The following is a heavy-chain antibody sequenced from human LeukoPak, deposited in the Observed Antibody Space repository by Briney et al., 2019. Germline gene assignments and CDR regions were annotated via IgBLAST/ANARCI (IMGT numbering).Heavy chain of an antibody. J-gene: IGHJ2*01. Sequence: GGSLRLSCAASGFTFNSYAMSWVRQAPGKGLEWVSVIYSGVSTYYADSVKGRFTISRDNSKNTLYLQMNSLRAEDTALYYCARDRRYYDSSGYYFHWYFDLWGRGTLVTVSS. D-gene: IGHD3-22*01. V-gene: IGHV3-53*01. CDR3: ARDRRYYDSSGYYFHWYFDL. CDR2: IYSGVST. CDR1: GFTFNSYA.